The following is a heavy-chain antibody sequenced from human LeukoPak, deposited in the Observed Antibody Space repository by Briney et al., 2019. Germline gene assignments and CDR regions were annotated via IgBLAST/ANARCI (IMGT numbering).Heavy chain of an antibody. CDR1: GGSIINYY. CDR2: IYANGNT. Sequence: SETLSLTCTVSGGSIINYYWTWIRQSAGEGLEWIGRIYANGNTNYNPSLKSRVTMSVDTSKNHFSLKLISMTAADTAVYYCARGSSRSGDAFDIWGQGTKVTDSS. J-gene: IGHJ3*02. CDR3: ARGSSRSGDAFDI. V-gene: IGHV4-4*07. D-gene: IGHD6-13*01.